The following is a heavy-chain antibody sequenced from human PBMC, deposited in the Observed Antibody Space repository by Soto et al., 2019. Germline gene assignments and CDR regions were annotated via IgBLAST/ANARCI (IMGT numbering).Heavy chain of an antibody. CDR3: TTRGYCSGGSCYNARDWYFDL. Sequence: GGSLRLSCAASGFTFSGSAMHWVRQASGKGLEWVGRIRSKANSYATAYAASVKGRFTISRDDSKNTAYLQMNSLKTEDTAVYYCTTRGYCSGGSCYNARDWYFDLWGRGTLVTVSS. D-gene: IGHD2-15*01. V-gene: IGHV3-73*01. J-gene: IGHJ2*01. CDR2: IRSKANSYAT. CDR1: GFTFSGSA.